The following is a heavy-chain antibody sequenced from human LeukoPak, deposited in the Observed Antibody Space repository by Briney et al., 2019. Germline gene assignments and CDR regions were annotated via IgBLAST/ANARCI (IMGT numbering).Heavy chain of an antibody. V-gene: IGHV3-21*04. Sequence: GSLRLSCAASGFTISSNYMSWVRQAPGKGLEWVSSISTSSSYIYYADSVKGRFTISRDNAKNSLYVQMDSLRAEDTAVYYCARDPTYYDSSGYYFDYWGQGTLVTVSS. CDR2: ISTSSSYI. CDR1: GFTISSNY. D-gene: IGHD3-22*01. J-gene: IGHJ4*02. CDR3: ARDPTYYDSSGYYFDY.